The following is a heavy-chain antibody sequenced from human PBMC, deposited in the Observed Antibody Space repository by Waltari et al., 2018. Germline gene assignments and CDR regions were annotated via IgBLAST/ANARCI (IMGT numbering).Heavy chain of an antibody. CDR2: IYYGGVT. J-gene: IGHJ4*02. Sequence: QLHLKESGPGLVKSSETLTLTCTVSGGPIDSSSHYWAWVRQSPGKGLEWIGTIYYGGVTCPSPSLKSRVTMSRDTSKNEFSLKLTSVTAADTAVYFWARQRMAMTGPITFDYWGQGTRVAVSS. CDR3: ARQRMAMTGPITFDY. D-gene: IGHD3-9*01. CDR1: GGPIDSSSHY. V-gene: IGHV4-39*01.